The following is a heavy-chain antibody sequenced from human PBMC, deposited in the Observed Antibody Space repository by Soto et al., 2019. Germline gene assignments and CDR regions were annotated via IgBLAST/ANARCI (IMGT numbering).Heavy chain of an antibody. CDR1: GFTFSSYE. Sequence: SLRLSCAASGFTFSSYEMNWVRQAPGKGLEWVSYISSSGSTIYYADSVKGRFTISRDNAKNSLYLQMNSLRAEDTAVYYCAKGRRGSYLLNWFDPWGQGTLVTVSS. V-gene: IGHV3-48*03. J-gene: IGHJ5*02. CDR2: ISSSGSTI. D-gene: IGHD1-26*01. CDR3: AKGRRGSYLLNWFDP.